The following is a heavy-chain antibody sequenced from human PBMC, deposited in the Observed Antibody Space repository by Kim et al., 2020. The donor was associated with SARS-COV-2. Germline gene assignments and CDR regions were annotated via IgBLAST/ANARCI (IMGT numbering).Heavy chain of an antibody. V-gene: IGHV4-39*01. D-gene: IGHD4-17*01. CDR3: ARRTTHYYYYYMDV. Sequence: NPSHQSRVTIAGDTSKNQFSLKLSSVTAADTAVYYCARRTTHYYYYYMDVWGKGTTVTVSS. J-gene: IGHJ6*03.